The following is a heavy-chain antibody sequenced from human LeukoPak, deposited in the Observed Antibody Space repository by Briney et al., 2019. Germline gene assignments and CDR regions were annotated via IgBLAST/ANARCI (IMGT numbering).Heavy chain of an antibody. Sequence: ASVKVSCKASDYTFTSYGISWVRQAPGQGLEWMGWISAYNGNTNYAQKLQGRVTMATDTSTSTAYVELRSLRSDDTAVYYCARGPLGYCSSTSCYGGAGPFDYWGQGTLVTVSS. CDR1: DYTFTSYG. V-gene: IGHV1-18*01. J-gene: IGHJ4*02. CDR2: ISAYNGNT. CDR3: ARGPLGYCSSTSCYGGAGPFDY. D-gene: IGHD2-2*01.